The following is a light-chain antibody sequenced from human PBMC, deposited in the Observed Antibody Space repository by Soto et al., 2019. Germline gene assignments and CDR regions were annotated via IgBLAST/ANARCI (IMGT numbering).Light chain of an antibody. CDR1: QSVSSY. J-gene: IGKJ1*01. CDR3: QQYSNWPPT. CDR2: DPS. Sequence: EIVMTQSPATLSVSPGERATLSCRASQSVSSYLAWYQQKPGQAPRLLIYDPSTRATGIPARFSGSGSGTDFTLTISSLQSEDFAVYYCQQYSNWPPTFGQGTKVDIK. V-gene: IGKV3-15*01.